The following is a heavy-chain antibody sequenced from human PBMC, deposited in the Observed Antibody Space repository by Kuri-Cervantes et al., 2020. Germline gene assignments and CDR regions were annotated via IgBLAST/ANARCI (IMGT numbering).Heavy chain of an antibody. D-gene: IGHD3-9*01. CDR2: ISYDGSNK. CDR1: GFTFSSYG. V-gene: IGHV3-30*18. Sequence: GESLKISCAASGFTFSSYGMHWVRQAPGKGLEWVAVISYDGSNKYYADSVKGRFTISRDNSKNTLYLQMNSLRAEDTAVYYCAKDNIRYYDILTGLVYWGQGTRVTVSS. CDR3: AKDNIRYYDILTGLVY. J-gene: IGHJ4*02.